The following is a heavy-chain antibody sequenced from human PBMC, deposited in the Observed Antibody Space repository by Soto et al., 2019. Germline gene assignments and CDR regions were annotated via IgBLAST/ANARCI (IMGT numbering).Heavy chain of an antibody. CDR3: ARGTKYYYQGMDV. CDR2: IYDSGST. V-gene: IGHV4-59*01. CDR1: GDSINNYY. J-gene: IGHJ6*02. Sequence: SETLSLTCTVPGDSINNYYWTWIRQPPGKGLEWNGYIYDSGSTSYNPSLKSRLTISVDTSKNQFSLKLKSVTAADTAVYYCARGTKYYYQGMDVWGQGTTVTASS.